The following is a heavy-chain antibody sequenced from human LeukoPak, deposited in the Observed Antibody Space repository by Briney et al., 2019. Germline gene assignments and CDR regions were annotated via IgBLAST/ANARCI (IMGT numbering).Heavy chain of an antibody. CDR1: GGSISSGGYY. D-gene: IGHD1-26*01. Sequence: PSETLSLTCTVSGGSISSGGYYWSWIRQHPGKGLEWIGYIYYSGSTYYNQSLKSRVTISVDTSKNQFSLKLSSVTAADTAVYYCASGWEGPFDPWGQGTLVTVSS. CDR2: IYYSGST. J-gene: IGHJ5*02. V-gene: IGHV4-31*03. CDR3: ASGWEGPFDP.